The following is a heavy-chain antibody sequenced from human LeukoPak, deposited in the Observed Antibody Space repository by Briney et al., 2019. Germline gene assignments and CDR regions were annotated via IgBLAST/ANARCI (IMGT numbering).Heavy chain of an antibody. J-gene: IGHJ4*02. V-gene: IGHV4-4*02. CDR2: IYHTGSS. Sequence: PSETLSLTCTVSGGSVSTHDWWTWVRQPPGKGLEWIGEIYHTGSSNYNPSLKSRVTISVDTSKNQFSLKLSSVTAADTAVYYCARLNYYDSSGYSDYFDYWGQGTLVTVSS. CDR1: GGSVSTHDW. D-gene: IGHD3-22*01. CDR3: ARLNYYDSSGYSDYFDY.